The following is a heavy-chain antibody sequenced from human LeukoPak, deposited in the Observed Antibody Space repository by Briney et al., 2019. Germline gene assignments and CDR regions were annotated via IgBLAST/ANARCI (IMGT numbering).Heavy chain of an antibody. CDR3: ARGSWSGNACYLFGP. Sequence: SSQTLSLNCAVSGGSICGGGFSRRWIWQPPGRGLEWIAYIYNSGNTYNNPSPKSRVTRSEDRSKNQYSLKLSAVTAADTAEYCVARGSWSGNACYLFGPWGQRTLVTVAT. CDR2: IYNSGNT. J-gene: IGHJ5*02. D-gene: IGHD3-3*01. V-gene: IGHV4-30-2*01. CDR1: GGSICGGGFS.